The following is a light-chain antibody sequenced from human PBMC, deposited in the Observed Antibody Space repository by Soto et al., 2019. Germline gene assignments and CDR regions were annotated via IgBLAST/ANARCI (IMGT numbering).Light chain of an antibody. CDR1: QSVSTY. CDR2: GAS. V-gene: IGKV1-39*01. J-gene: IGKJ4*01. CDR3: QEGSTLLT. Sequence: DIQMSQSPASLSTSVEERVTISCRTIQSVSTYLNWYQQRPGNAPKLLIYGASSLQGGVPSRFSGSGSGTHFTLTISSLQPEDFATYYCQEGSTLLTFGGGTKVDSK.